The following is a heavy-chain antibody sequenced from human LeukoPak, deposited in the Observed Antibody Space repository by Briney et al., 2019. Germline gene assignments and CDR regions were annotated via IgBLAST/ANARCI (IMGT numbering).Heavy chain of an antibody. CDR3: AKDRSVVPAAYDY. CDR2: ISWNSGSI. J-gene: IGHJ4*02. Sequence: GGSLRLSCAASGFTFDDYAMHWVRQAPGKGLEWVSGISWNSGSIGYADSVKGRFTISRDNAKNSLYLQMNSLRAEDTALYYCAKDRSVVPAAYDYWGQGTLVTVSS. V-gene: IGHV3-9*01. D-gene: IGHD2-2*01. CDR1: GFTFDDYA.